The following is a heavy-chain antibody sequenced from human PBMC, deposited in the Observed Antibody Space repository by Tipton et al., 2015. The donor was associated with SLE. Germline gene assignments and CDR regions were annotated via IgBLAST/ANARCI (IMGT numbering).Heavy chain of an antibody. CDR3: ARHWVGAAAGLGPRWFDP. CDR1: RGRIRNSPYY. J-gene: IGHJ5*02. D-gene: IGHD6-13*01. CDR2: VFDTGYT. Sequence: TLSLTCHVARGRIRNSPYYWAWIRRPRGKRLEWIGSVFDTGYTAYNPSLEGRMSISVDTSNNEFSLKLSSVTAADTAVYYCARHWVGAAAGLGPRWFDPWGQGTLVTVSS. V-gene: IGHV4-39*01.